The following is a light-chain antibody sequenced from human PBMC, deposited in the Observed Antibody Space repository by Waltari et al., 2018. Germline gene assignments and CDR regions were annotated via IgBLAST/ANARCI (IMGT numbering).Light chain of an antibody. Sequence: RVMTQSPATLSVSPGERATVTCRASQSISNSLAWYQQKPGQPPRLLISDASTRATGIPDRFRGSGSGTEFTLTISSLQSEDFAVYYCQQYDYWPFTFGPGTKVDFK. CDR2: DAS. J-gene: IGKJ3*01. CDR3: QQYDYWPFT. V-gene: IGKV3-15*01. CDR1: QSISNS.